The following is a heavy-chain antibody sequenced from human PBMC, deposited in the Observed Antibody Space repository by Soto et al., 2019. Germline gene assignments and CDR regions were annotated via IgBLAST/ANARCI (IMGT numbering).Heavy chain of an antibody. CDR1: GFTFSSNA. J-gene: IGHJ4*02. D-gene: IGHD1-1*01. Sequence: EVQLLESGGGLVQPGGSLRISCAASGFTFSSNALYWVRQAPGKGLEWVAAITGSGANTYYADSVKGRFTISRDNFKNTVYLEMNSLRADDTAVYYCAKGPVRCDYWGQGTLVTVSS. V-gene: IGHV3-23*01. CDR2: ITGSGANT. CDR3: AKGPVRCDY.